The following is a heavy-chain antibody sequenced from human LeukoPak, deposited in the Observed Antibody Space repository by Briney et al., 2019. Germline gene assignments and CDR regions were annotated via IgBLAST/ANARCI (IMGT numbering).Heavy chain of an antibody. CDR2: IYYSGST. V-gene: IGHV4-59*01. J-gene: IGHJ3*02. Sequence: SDTLSLTCTVSGGSISSYYWSWIRQPPGKGLEWRGDIYYSGSTNLNTSLKSRGTISVETSKNQFSLKLSSVAAADTAVYYCAREVVNGDAFDIWGQRTMVTVSS. CDR3: AREVVNGDAFDI. D-gene: IGHD2-15*01. CDR1: GGSISSYY.